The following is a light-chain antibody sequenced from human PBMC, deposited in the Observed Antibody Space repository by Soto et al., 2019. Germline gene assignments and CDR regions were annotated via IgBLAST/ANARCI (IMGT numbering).Light chain of an antibody. CDR3: SSYKSSSTDV. J-gene: IGLJ1*01. CDR2: DVS. V-gene: IGLV2-14*01. CDR1: SSDVGGYNY. Sequence: QSALTQPASVSGSPGQSITISCTGTSSDVGGYNYVSWYQQHPGKAPKLMIYDVSNRPSGVSNRFSGSKSGNTASLTISGIQAEDEADYYCSSYKSSSTDVFGTGTKLTVL.